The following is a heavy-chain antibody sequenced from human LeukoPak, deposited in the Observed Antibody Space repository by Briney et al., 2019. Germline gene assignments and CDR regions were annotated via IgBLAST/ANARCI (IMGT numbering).Heavy chain of an antibody. D-gene: IGHD3-22*01. CDR3: ASGGRYYDSSGYLPPVDY. Sequence: SETLSLTSAVYAGSFSGYYSSWIRQPPGKGLEWIGEINHSGSTNYNPSLKSRVTISVDTSKNQFSLKLRSVTAADTAVYYCASGGRYYDSSGYLPPVDYWGQGTLVTVSS. CDR2: INHSGST. CDR1: AGSFSGYY. J-gene: IGHJ4*02. V-gene: IGHV4-34*01.